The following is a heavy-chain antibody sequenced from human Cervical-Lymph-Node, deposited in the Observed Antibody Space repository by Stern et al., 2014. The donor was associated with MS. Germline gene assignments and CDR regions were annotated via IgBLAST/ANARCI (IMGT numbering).Heavy chain of an antibody. Sequence: ITLKESGPAVVKPTQTLTLTCTLSGVSLNTSGVGVGWIRQPPGKGLEWLALIFWDDDKHYSPSLKNRLTISKYTYKKHVVLSRTNMDPVDTAPYYCEGDSGAWGRGTLVTVSS. V-gene: IGHV2-5*02. J-gene: IGHJ5*01. CDR3: EGDSGA. CDR2: IFWDDDK. D-gene: IGHD1-26*01. CDR1: GVSLNTSGVG.